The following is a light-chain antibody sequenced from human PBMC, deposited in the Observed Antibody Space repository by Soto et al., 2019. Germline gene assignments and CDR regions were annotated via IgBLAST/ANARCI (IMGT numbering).Light chain of an antibody. CDR2: EGS. V-gene: IGLV2-23*01. CDR3: GSSRI. CDR1: KSDVGGFEF. Sequence: QSALTQPASVSGSPGQSITISCAGTKSDVGGFEFVTWYQQHPGKAPKLMIYEGSQRPSGVSNRFSGSKSGNMASLTISGLQAEDEAEYYCGSSRIFGGGTKVTVL. J-gene: IGLJ2*01.